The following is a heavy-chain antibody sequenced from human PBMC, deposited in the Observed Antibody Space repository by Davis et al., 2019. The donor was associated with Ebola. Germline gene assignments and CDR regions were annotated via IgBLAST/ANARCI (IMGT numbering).Heavy chain of an antibody. CDR3: ARAQFPTTSDY. CDR1: GYTFTSYA. J-gene: IGHJ4*02. CDR2: IIPIFGTA. Sequence: SVKVSCKASGYTFTSYAISWVRQAPGQGLEWMGGIIPIFGTANYAQKFQGRVTITADESTSTAYMEVGSLRSDDTAVYYCARAQFPTTSDYWGQGTLVTVSS. V-gene: IGHV1-69*13. D-gene: IGHD1-1*01.